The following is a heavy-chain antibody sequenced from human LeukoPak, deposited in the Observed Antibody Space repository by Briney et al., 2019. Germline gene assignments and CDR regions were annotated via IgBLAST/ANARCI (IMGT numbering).Heavy chain of an antibody. CDR3: ARDPDTAMVTRGDY. Sequence: GGSLRLSCAASGFTFSSYAMSWVRQAPGKGLEWVSAISGSGGDTYYADSVKGRFTISRDNSKNTLYLQMNSLRAEDTAVYYCARDPDTAMVTRGDYWGQGTLVTVSS. CDR1: GFTFSSYA. D-gene: IGHD5-18*01. V-gene: IGHV3-23*01. J-gene: IGHJ4*02. CDR2: ISGSGGDT.